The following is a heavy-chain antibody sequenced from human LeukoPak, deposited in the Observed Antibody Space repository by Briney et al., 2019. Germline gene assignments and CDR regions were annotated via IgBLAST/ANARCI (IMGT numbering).Heavy chain of an antibody. V-gene: IGHV7-4-1*01. D-gene: IGHD3-22*01. CDR2: INTNTGNP. CDR3: ASTVPKGRHISFNYYDSSGYYYEFDP. CDR1: GYTFTSYA. J-gene: IGHJ5*02. Sequence: ASVKVSCKASGYTFTSYAMNWVRQAPGQGLEWMGWINTNTGNPTYAQGFTGRFVFSLDTSVSTAYLQICSLKAEDTAVYYCASTVPKGRHISFNYYDSSGYYYEFDPWGQGTLVTVSS.